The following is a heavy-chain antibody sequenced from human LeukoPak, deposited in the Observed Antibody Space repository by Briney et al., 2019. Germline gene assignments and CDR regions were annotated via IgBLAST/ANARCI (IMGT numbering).Heavy chain of an antibody. D-gene: IGHD2-15*01. CDR3: ARGGVGYCSGGDCSSGTDFDH. CDR1: GYTFTYYH. V-gene: IGHV1-2*04. J-gene: IGHJ4*02. CDR2: INPNNGGT. Sequence: ASVKVSCKVSGYTFTYYHIHWVRQAPGQGLEWMGWINPNNGGTNFARRFQGWVSMTRDTSISTAYMDLSRLTSDDTAVYSCARGGVGYCSGGDCSSGTDFDHWGQGTLVTVSS.